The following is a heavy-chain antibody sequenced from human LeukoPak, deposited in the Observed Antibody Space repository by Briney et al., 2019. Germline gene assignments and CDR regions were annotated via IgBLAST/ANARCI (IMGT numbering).Heavy chain of an antibody. CDR2: IYYSGST. V-gene: IGHV4-59*12. Sequence: SETLSLACTVSGGSISSYYWSWIRQPPGKGLEWIGYIYYSGSTNYNPSLKSRVTISVDTSKNQFSLKLSSVTAADTAVYYCARRSYYYDSSGYYPLFDYWGQGTLVTVSS. CDR3: ARRSYYYDSSGYYPLFDY. J-gene: IGHJ4*02. CDR1: GGSISSYY. D-gene: IGHD3-22*01.